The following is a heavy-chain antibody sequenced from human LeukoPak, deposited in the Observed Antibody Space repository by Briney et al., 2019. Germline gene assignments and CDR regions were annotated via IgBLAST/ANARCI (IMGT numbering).Heavy chain of an antibody. V-gene: IGHV1-69*06. CDR2: IIPIFGAA. J-gene: IGHJ4*02. CDR3: ARGPPTMIVGTDY. CDR1: GGTFSSYA. D-gene: IGHD3-22*01. Sequence: GASVKVSCKASGGTFSSYAISWVRQAPGQGLEWMGGIIPIFGAANYAQKFQGRVTITADKSTSTAYMELSSLRAEDTALYYCARGPPTMIVGTDYWGQGTLVTVSS.